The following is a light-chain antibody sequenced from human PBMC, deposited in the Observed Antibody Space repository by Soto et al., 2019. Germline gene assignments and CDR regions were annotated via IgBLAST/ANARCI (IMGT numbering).Light chain of an antibody. CDR1: DSNIGENFD. CDR2: DDN. Sequence: QSVLTQPPSVSGAPGQRVTISCTGSDSNIGENFDVHWYQQLPGTAPKLLIYDDNKRPSGIPDRFSGSKSGTSATLGITGFQTGDEADYYCGSWDSSLSAYVFGTGTKVTVL. J-gene: IGLJ1*01. CDR3: GSWDSSLSAYV. V-gene: IGLV1-51*01.